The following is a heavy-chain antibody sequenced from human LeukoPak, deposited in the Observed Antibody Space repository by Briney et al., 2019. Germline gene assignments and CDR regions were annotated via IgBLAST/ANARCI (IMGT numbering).Heavy chain of an antibody. J-gene: IGHJ4*02. D-gene: IGHD6-13*01. CDR1: GFTFSSYS. CDR3: AREHSSSWYVEFGY. V-gene: IGHV3-21*01. Sequence: GGSLRLSCAASGFTFSSYSMNWVRQAPGEGLEWVSSISSSSSYIYYADSVKGRFTISRDNAKNSLYLQMNSLRAEDTAVYYCAREHSSSWYVEFGYWGQGTLVTVSS. CDR2: ISSSSSYI.